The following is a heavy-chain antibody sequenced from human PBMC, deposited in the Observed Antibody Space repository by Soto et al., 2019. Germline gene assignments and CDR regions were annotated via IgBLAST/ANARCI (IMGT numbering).Heavy chain of an antibody. V-gene: IGHV6-1*01. CDR2: TYYRSKWYN. J-gene: IGHJ4*02. CDR1: GDSVSSNSAA. D-gene: IGHD6-19*01. CDR3: ARDTILRPSSLAVAGTSFGY. Sequence: PSQTLSLTCAISGDSVSSNSAAWNWIRQSPSRGLEWLGRTYYRSKWYNDYAVSVKSRITINPDTSKNQFSLQLNSVTPEDTAVYYCARDTILRPSSLAVAGTSFGYWGQGTLVTSPQ.